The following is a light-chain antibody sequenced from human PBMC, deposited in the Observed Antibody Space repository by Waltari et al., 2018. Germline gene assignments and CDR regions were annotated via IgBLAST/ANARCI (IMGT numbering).Light chain of an antibody. CDR2: KAS. CDR1: QSVNSW. J-gene: IGKJ1*01. Sequence: DIQMTQSPSTLSASVGDRVTITCRASQSVNSWVAWYQQKPRKAPKLLIFKASNLESGVPSRFSGSGSGTEFTLTISSLQPDDFATYLCQQYDSYWTFGQGTKVEIK. CDR3: QQYDSYWT. V-gene: IGKV1-5*03.